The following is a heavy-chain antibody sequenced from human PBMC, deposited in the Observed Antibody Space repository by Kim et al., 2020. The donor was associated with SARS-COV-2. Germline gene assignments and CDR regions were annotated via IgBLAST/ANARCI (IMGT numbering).Heavy chain of an antibody. J-gene: IGHJ6*02. CDR2: TYYRSKWYS. CDR1: GDSVSSNSAT. V-gene: IGHV6-1*01. D-gene: IGHD4-4*01. Sequence: SQTLSLTRAISGDSVSSNSATWNWFRQSPSRGLESLGRTYYRSKWYSESALSAKSRITINADTSKNQFSLQLNSVTPEDTAIYYCARKTYRSMDVWGEGT. CDR3: ARKTYRSMDV.